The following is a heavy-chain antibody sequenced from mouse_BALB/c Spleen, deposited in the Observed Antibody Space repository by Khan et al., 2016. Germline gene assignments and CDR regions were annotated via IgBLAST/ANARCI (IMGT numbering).Heavy chain of an antibody. V-gene: IGHV9-4*02. CDR2: INTHSGVP. J-gene: IGHJ1*01. D-gene: IGHD2-1*01. CDR3: ARCGNLFHWYFDV. Sequence: QIQLVQSGPELKKPGETVRISCKAAGYTFTTAGMQWVQKMPGKGLKWIGWINTHSGVPKYAEDFKGRFAFSLETSASTAYLQISNLKNEDTATYFYARCGNLFHWYFDVWGAGTTVTVSS. CDR1: GYTFTTAG.